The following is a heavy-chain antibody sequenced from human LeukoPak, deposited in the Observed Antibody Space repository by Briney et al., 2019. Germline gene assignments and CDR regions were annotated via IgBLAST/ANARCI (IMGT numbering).Heavy chain of an antibody. CDR3: GGRRYSSRFDY. CDR2: IYYSGST. D-gene: IGHD6-13*01. Sequence: SETLSLTCTVSGGSISSYYWSWIRQPPGKGLEWIGYIYYSGSTNYNPSLKSRVTISVDTSKNQFSLKLSSVTAADTAGYYCGGRRYSSRFDYWGQGTLVTVSS. V-gene: IGHV4-59*01. CDR1: GGSISSYY. J-gene: IGHJ4*02.